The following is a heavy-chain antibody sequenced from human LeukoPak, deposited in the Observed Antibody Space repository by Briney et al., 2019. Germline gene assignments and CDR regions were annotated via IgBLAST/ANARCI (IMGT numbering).Heavy chain of an antibody. J-gene: IGHJ4*02. D-gene: IGHD6-19*01. V-gene: IGHV4-59*01. Sequence: PSETLSLTCTVSGFTISSYYWSWIRQPPGKGLEWIGYINYSGSTYYNPSLKSRVTISVDTSKKQFSLKLSSVTAADTAVYYCARDRGSGWYGYWGQGTLVTVSS. CDR1: GFTISSYY. CDR3: ARDRGSGWYGY. CDR2: INYSGST.